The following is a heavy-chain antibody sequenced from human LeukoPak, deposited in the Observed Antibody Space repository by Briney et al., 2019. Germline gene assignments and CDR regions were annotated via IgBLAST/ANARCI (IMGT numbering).Heavy chain of an antibody. V-gene: IGHV3-30*03. CDR1: GFTFSSYG. CDR2: ISYDGSNK. D-gene: IGHD5-12*01. CDR3: ATLVAPLSGYFDY. J-gene: IGHJ4*02. Sequence: GGSLRLSCAASGFTFSSYGKHWVRQAPGKGLEWVAVISYDGSNKYYADSVKGRFTISRDNSKNTLYLQMNSLRAEDTAVYYCATLVAPLSGYFDYWGQGTLVTVSS.